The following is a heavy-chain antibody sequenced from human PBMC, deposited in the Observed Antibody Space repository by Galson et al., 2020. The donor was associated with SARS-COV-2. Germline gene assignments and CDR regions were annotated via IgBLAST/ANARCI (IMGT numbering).Heavy chain of an antibody. J-gene: IGHJ4*02. V-gene: IGHV1-24*01. CDR1: GYTLTELS. Sequence: ASVKVSCKVSGYTLTELSMHWVRQAPGKGLEWMGGFDPEDGETIYAQKFQGRVTMTEDTSTDTAYMELSSLRSEDTAVYYCATDFAVWGVIILGYWGQGTLVSVSS. D-gene: IGHD3-10*01. CDR3: ATDFAVWGVIILGY. CDR2: FDPEDGET.